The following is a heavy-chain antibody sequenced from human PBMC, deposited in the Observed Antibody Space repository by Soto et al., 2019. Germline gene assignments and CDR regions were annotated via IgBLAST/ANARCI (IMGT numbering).Heavy chain of an antibody. CDR2: IYYSGST. V-gene: IGHV4-59*12. CDR1: GGSISSYY. CDR3: ARVGISEDTASGFDY. D-gene: IGHD5-18*01. J-gene: IGHJ4*02. Sequence: SETLSLTCTVSGGSISSYYWSWIRQPPGKGLEWIGYIYYSGSTNYNPSLKSRVTISVDTSKNQFSLKLSSVTAADTAVYYCARVGISEDTASGFDYWGQGTLVTVSS.